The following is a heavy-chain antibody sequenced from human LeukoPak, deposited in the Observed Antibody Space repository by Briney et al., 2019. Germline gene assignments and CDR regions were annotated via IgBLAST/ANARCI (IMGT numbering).Heavy chain of an antibody. D-gene: IGHD3-10*01. CDR2: INHSGST. CDR1: GGSFSGYY. CDR3: ARRRRPRRYGSGDEDY. V-gene: IGHV4-34*01. J-gene: IGHJ4*02. Sequence: SETLSLTCAVYGGSFSGYYWSWIRQPPGKGLEWIGEINHSGSTNYKPSLKSRVTISVDTSKNQFSLKLSSVTAADTAVYYCARRRRPRRYGSGDEDYWGQGTLVTVSS.